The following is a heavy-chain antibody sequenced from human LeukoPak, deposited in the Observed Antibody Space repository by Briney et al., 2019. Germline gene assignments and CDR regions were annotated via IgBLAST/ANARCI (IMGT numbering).Heavy chain of an antibody. CDR2: IYYSGST. V-gene: IGHV4-59*05. J-gene: IGHJ3*01. D-gene: IGHD4-23*01. CDR3: ASHTGGNLDAFDL. CDR1: GFTFSDYY. Sequence: PGGSLRLSCAASGFTFSDYYMNWIRQAPGKGLEWIGSIYYSGSTYYNPSLKSRVTISVDTSKNQFSLKLSSVTAADTAVYYCASHTGGNLDAFDLWGQGTMVTVSS.